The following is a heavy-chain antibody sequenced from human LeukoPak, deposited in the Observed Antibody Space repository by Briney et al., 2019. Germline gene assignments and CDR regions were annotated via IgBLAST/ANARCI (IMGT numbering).Heavy chain of an antibody. V-gene: IGHV3-23*01. J-gene: IGHJ4*02. D-gene: IGHD6-13*01. CDR2: ISGNGDYT. CDR1: GFTFSSYA. CDR3: AKRGIAGAASFDY. Sequence: GGSLRLSCAASGFTFSSYAMSWVRQAPGKGLEWVSTISGNGDYTYYADSAKGRFTISRDNSKNTMYLQMNSLRADDTAVYYCAKRGIAGAASFDYWGQGTLVSVSS.